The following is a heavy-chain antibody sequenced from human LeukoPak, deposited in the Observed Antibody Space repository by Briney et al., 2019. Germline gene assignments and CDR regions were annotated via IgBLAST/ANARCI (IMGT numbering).Heavy chain of an antibody. V-gene: IGHV5-51*01. CDR2: IYPGHSEP. J-gene: IGHJ3*01. CDR1: GYIFNDYW. Sequence: GESLKISCKCSGYIFNDYWIGWVRQMPGKGLEWMGIIYPGHSEPRYSPSFQGQVTISADKSISTAYLQWSSLKASDTAMYFCARSPADGYTYGVDDFWGQGTLVTVSS. CDR3: ARSPADGYTYGVDDF. D-gene: IGHD5-24*01.